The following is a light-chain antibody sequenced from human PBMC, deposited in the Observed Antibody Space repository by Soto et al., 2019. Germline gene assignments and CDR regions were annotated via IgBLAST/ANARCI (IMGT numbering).Light chain of an antibody. J-gene: IGKJ1*01. CDR2: KGS. V-gene: IGKV1-5*03. CDR3: QHYAPHAPWT. CDR1: QNILISW. Sequence: DVQMTQSPSTLSASVGDKVTITCRASQNILISWLAWFQQRPGKAPKVLIYKGSTLASGVSSRFSGSGSGTEFTLTISSLQPDDFATYFCQHYAPHAPWTFGQGTRVE.